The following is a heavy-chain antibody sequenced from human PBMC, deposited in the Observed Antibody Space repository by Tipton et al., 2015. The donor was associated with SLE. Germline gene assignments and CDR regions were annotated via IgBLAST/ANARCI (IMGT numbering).Heavy chain of an antibody. Sequence: SLRLSCAASGFTFSNYWMSWVRQAPGKGLEWLANIKQDGSETCYVDSVKGRFTISRDNAKNSLYLQMNSLKAEDTAVYYCARVMVRGVVYYYYYMDVWGKGTTVTVSS. CDR1: GFTFSNYW. J-gene: IGHJ6*03. CDR2: IKQDGSET. D-gene: IGHD3-10*01. CDR3: ARVMVRGVVYYYYYMDV. V-gene: IGHV3-7*01.